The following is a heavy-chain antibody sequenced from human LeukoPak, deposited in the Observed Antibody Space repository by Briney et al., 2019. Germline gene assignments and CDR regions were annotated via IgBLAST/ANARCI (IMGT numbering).Heavy chain of an antibody. CDR2: ISSSSTYI. V-gene: IGHV3-21*01. CDR1: GFTFSDHT. Sequence: GGSLRLSCAASGFTFSDHTMIWVRQAPGKGLEWVSYISSSSTYIYYADSVKGRFTISRDNAKNSLYLQMNSLSAEDTAVYYCARDPGYGMDVWGQGTTVTVSS. J-gene: IGHJ6*02. D-gene: IGHD1-14*01. CDR3: ARDPGYGMDV.